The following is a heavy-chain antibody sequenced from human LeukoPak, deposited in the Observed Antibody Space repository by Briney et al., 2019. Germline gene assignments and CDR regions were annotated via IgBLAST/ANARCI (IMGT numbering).Heavy chain of an antibody. CDR3: AKEFSGGWSFDY. CDR1: GFTVSSNY. D-gene: IGHD6-19*01. J-gene: IGHJ4*02. CDR2: IYSGGST. V-gene: IGHV3-53*01. Sequence: PGGSLRLSCAASGFTVSSNYMSWVRQAPGKGLEWVSVIYSGGSTYYADSVKGRFTISRDNSKNTMFLQMNSLRVEDTAVYYCAKEFSGGWSFDYWGQGTLVTVSS.